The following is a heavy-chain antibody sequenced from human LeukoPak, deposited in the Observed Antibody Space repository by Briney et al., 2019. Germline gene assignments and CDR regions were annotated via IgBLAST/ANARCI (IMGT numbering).Heavy chain of an antibody. CDR1: GYTFTGYY. V-gene: IGHV1-46*01. Sequence: ASVKVSCKASGYTFTGYYMHWVRQAPGQGLEWMGIINPSGGSTSYAQKFQGRVTMTRDTSTSTVYMELSSLRSEDTAVYYCARDRCEFGVVTPYGMDVWGQGTTVTVSS. CDR3: ARDRCEFGVVTPYGMDV. J-gene: IGHJ6*02. CDR2: INPSGGST. D-gene: IGHD3-3*01.